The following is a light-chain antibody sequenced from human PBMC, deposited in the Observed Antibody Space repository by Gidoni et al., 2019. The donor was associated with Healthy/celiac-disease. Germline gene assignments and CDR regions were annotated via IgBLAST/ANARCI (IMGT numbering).Light chain of an antibody. J-gene: IGKJ1*01. V-gene: IGKV1-5*03. CDR1: QSISSW. CDR2: KAS. CDR3: QQYNSYWT. Sequence: DIQMTQSPSTLSASVGDRVTITCRASQSISSWLAWYQQKPGKAPKLLIYKASSLESGVPSRCSGGGSGTEFTLTISSLQPDDFATYYCQQYNSYWTFGQGTKVEIK.